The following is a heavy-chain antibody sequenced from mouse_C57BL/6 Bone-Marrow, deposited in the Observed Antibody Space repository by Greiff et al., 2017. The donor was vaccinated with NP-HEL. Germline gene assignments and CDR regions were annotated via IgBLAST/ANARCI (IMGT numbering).Heavy chain of an antibody. CDR3: ARSGVYYSNPDY. J-gene: IGHJ2*01. V-gene: IGHV1-54*01. CDR2: INPGSGGT. Sequence: QVHVKQSGAELVRPGTSVKVSCKASGYAFTNYLIEWVKQRPGQGLEWIGVINPGSGGTNYNEKFKGKATLTADKSSSTAYMQLSSLTSEDSAVYFCARSGVYYSNPDYWGQGTTLTVSS. D-gene: IGHD2-5*01. CDR1: GYAFTNYL.